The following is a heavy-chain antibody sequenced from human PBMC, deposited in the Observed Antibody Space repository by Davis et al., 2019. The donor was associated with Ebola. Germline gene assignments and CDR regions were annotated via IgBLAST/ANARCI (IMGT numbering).Heavy chain of an antibody. D-gene: IGHD3-10*01. Sequence: SVNVSCKASGYTFTGYYIHWVRQAPGQGLEWMGWINPNDGGTNYAQKFQDRVTMTSDTSISTAYMELSRLRSDDTAVYFCARDWARGVVEGNWFDPWGQGTLVTVSS. CDR1: GYTFTGYY. CDR3: ARDWARGVVEGNWFDP. CDR2: INPNDGGT. V-gene: IGHV1-2*02. J-gene: IGHJ5*02.